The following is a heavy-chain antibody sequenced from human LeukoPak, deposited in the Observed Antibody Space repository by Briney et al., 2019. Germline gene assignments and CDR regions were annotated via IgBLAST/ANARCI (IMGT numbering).Heavy chain of an antibody. V-gene: IGHV3-48*03. D-gene: IGHD6-13*01. Sequence: GGSLRLSCAASGFTFSSYEMNWVRQAPGKGLEWVSYISSSGSTIYYADSVKGRFTISRDNAKNSLYLQMNSLRAEDTAVYYCARVDSSSWNYYYYMDVWGKGTTVTISS. CDR1: GFTFSSYE. CDR2: ISSSGSTI. CDR3: ARVDSSSWNYYYYMDV. J-gene: IGHJ6*03.